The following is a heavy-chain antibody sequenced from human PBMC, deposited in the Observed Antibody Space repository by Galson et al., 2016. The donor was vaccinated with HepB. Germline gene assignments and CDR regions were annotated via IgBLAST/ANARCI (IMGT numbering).Heavy chain of an antibody. Sequence: SVKVSCKASGYTFTGYYIHWVRQAPGQGLEWMGGIIPIFGTANYAQNFQGRVTLTTDTSTKMFYLELSSLNPEDTAIYYCAREGVDLGATVPHFESWGQGSLVAVSS. CDR3: AREGVDLGATVPHFES. J-gene: IGHJ4*02. CDR1: GYTFTGYY. V-gene: IGHV1-46*01. D-gene: IGHD5-12*01. CDR2: IIPIFGTA.